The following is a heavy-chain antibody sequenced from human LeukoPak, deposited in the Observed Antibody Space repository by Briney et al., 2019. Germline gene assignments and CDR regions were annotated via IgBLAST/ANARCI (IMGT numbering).Heavy chain of an antibody. CDR3: ARDQTRPSYYYGMDV. J-gene: IGHJ6*02. Sequence: PGGSLRLSCAASRFTVSSNYMSWVRQAPGKGLEWVSVIYGGGSTYYADSVKGRFTISRDNSKNTLYLQMNSLRAEDTAVYYCARDQTRPSYYYGMDVWGQGTTVTVSS. V-gene: IGHV3-66*01. D-gene: IGHD6-6*01. CDR1: RFTVSSNY. CDR2: IYGGGST.